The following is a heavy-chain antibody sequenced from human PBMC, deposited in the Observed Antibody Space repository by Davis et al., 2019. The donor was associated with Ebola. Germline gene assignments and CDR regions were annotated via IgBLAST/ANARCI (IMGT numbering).Heavy chain of an antibody. Sequence: GESLKISCAASGFTFSSYAMHWVRQAPGKGLEWVAVISYDGSNKYYADSVKGRFTISRDNSKNTLYLQMNSLRAEDMAVYYCARDRGYSYGTGNYHYGMDVWGQGTTVTVSS. D-gene: IGHD5-18*01. V-gene: IGHV3-30-3*01. CDR3: ARDRGYSYGTGNYHYGMDV. J-gene: IGHJ6*02. CDR1: GFTFSSYA. CDR2: ISYDGSNK.